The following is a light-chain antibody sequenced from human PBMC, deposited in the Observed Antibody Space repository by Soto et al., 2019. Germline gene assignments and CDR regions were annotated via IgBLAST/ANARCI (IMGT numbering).Light chain of an antibody. CDR1: QSILDRSRNKYY. Sequence: DIVMTQSPDSLAVSLGERATFNCKSSQSILDRSRNKYYLAWYQQKSGQPPKLLIYWESLRDPGVPDRFTGSGSGTDFTLTSNSLQAEDVSVYYFQQYFTSPWTFGQGTKVEI. J-gene: IGKJ1*01. CDR2: WES. CDR3: QQYFTSPWT. V-gene: IGKV4-1*01.